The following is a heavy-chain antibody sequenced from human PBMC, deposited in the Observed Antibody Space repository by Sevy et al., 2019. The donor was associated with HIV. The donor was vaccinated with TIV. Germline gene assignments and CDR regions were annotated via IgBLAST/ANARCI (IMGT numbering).Heavy chain of an antibody. Sequence: SETLSLTCAVYGGSFKDFYWTWVRQSPEEALEWIGEINHSGNTNYNPSLRSRVTLAVDTSKNQFSLKIDSVTDADTAVHYCARRAPYYYDDSRRFLLSYYFDSWGQGTLVTVSS. V-gene: IGHV4-34*01. D-gene: IGHD3-22*01. CDR3: ARRAPYYYDDSRRFLLSYYFDS. J-gene: IGHJ4*02. CDR2: INHSGNT. CDR1: GGSFKDFY.